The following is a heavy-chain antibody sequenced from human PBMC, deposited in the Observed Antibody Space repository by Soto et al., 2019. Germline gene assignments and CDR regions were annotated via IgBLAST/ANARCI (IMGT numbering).Heavy chain of an antibody. J-gene: IGHJ6*02. CDR2: IYYSGSA. CDR1: GGSISSYY. V-gene: IGHV4-59*01. CDR3: ARDRLSDYYYYNMDV. Sequence: SETLSLTCTVSGGSISSYYWSWIRQPPGKGLEWIGYIYYSGSANYNPSLKSRVTISVDTSKNQFSLKLSSVTAADTAVYYCARDRLSDYYYYNMDVWGQGTTVTVSS.